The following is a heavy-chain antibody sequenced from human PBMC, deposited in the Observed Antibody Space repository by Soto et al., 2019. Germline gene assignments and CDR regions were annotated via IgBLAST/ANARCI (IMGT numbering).Heavy chain of an antibody. Sequence: PGGYLRLSCAASGVTFRSYIMNWVGQGPGKGLEWVSSISSSSDYIYYADSVKGRFTISRDNAKNSLSLLMNSLRAEDTAVYYCATASFSYSSPVADAFDIWGPGTMLT. V-gene: IGHV3-21*01. J-gene: IGHJ3*02. CDR3: ATASFSYSSPVADAFDI. CDR1: GVTFRSYI. CDR2: ISSSSDYI. D-gene: IGHD6-13*01.